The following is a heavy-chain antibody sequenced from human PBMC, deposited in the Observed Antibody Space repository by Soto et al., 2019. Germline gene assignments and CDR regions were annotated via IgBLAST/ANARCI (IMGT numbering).Heavy chain of an antibody. CDR3: ARHPVAATGSTDSDS. CDR2: IYDTGSP. V-gene: IGHV4-59*01. CDR1: GGSINNYY. J-gene: IGHJ4*02. D-gene: IGHD6-19*01. Sequence: SETLSLTCTVSGGSINNYYWSWIRQPPEKGLEWVGYIYDTGSPTYNPSLKSRVTMSVDTSKNQFSLELNSVTAADTAIYYCARHPVAATGSTDSDSWGQGTLVTVSS.